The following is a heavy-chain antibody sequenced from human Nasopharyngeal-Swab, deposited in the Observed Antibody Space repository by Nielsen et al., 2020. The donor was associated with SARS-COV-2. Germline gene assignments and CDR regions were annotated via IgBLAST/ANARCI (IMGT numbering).Heavy chain of an antibody. CDR1: GGSISSSSYY. V-gene: IGHV4-39*01. CDR2: IYYSGST. D-gene: IGHD2-2*01. Sequence: GSLRLSCTVSGGSISSSSYYWGWIRQPPEKGLEWIGSIYYSGSTYYNPSLKSRVTISVDTSKNQFSLKLSSVTAADTAVYYCARHKYCSSTSCYFRREKASYYYMDVWGKGTTVTVSS. J-gene: IGHJ6*03. CDR3: ARHKYCSSTSCYFRREKASYYYMDV.